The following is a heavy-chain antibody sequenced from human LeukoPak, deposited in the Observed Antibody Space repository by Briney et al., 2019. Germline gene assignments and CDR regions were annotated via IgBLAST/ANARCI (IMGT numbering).Heavy chain of an antibody. CDR3: ARGSSWYYYYYYYMDV. J-gene: IGHJ6*03. V-gene: IGHV4-61*09. Sequence: SETLSLTCTVSGGSISSGSYYWSWIRQPAGKGLEWIGHISISGSTNYNPSLKSRVTMSVDTSKNQFSLKLSSVTVADTAVYYCARGSSWYYYYYYYMDVWGKGTTVTISS. CDR1: GGSISSGSYY. D-gene: IGHD6-13*01. CDR2: ISISGST.